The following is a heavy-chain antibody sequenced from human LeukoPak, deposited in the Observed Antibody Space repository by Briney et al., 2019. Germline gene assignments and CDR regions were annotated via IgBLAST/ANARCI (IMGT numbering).Heavy chain of an antibody. Sequence: PGGSLRLSCAASGFTFNNYDMHWVRQAPGKGLEWVAVITYDAINKYYADSVKGRFTISRENSKNTLSLQMYSLRTEDTAMYYCAKPEEDAWSDAFDIWGQGTMVTVSS. J-gene: IGHJ3*02. CDR2: ITYDAINK. CDR1: GFTFNNYD. D-gene: IGHD2-15*01. CDR3: AKPEEDAWSDAFDI. V-gene: IGHV3-30*18.